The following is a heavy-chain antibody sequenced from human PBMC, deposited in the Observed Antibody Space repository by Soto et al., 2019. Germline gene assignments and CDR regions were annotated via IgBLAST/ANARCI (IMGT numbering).Heavy chain of an antibody. CDR3: ACIFSGGYSYGFYYYGMDV. D-gene: IGHD5-18*01. Sequence: GSLRLSCAASGFTVSSNYMSWVRQAPGKGLEWVSSISSSSSYIYYADSVKGRFTISRDNAKNSLYLQMNSLRAEDTAVYYCACIFSGGYSYGFYYYGMDVWGQGTTVTVSS. J-gene: IGHJ6*02. CDR1: GFTVSSNY. CDR2: ISSSSSYI. V-gene: IGHV3-21*01.